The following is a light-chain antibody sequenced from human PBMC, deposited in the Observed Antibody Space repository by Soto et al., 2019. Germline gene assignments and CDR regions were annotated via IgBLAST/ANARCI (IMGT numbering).Light chain of an antibody. J-gene: IGLJ2*01. Sequence: QSVLTQSASVSGSPGQSITISCAGTMRDVGAYNLVSWYQQHPGRAAQLIIYEVRNRPSGISFRFSGSKSGNTASLTISGLQAEDEADYYCSSYTSKSSLIFGGGTKVTVL. CDR1: MRDVGAYNL. CDR2: EVR. V-gene: IGLV2-14*01. CDR3: SSYTSKSSLI.